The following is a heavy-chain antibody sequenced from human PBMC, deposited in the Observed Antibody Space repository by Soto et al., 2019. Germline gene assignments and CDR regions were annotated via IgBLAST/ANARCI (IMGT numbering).Heavy chain of an antibody. V-gene: IGHV3-30*18. D-gene: IGHD3-10*01. Sequence: QVQLVESGGGVVQPGRSLRLSCAASGLSFSIYGMHWVRQAPGKGLQWVAAISYDGCERYYADSVKGRFTISRDNSNNTLYLQMNSLRAEDTAVYYCAKDAVSGSRRVPFNYYGMDVWGQGTTVTVSS. CDR2: ISYDGCER. J-gene: IGHJ6*02. CDR1: GLSFSIYG. CDR3: AKDAVSGSRRVPFNYYGMDV.